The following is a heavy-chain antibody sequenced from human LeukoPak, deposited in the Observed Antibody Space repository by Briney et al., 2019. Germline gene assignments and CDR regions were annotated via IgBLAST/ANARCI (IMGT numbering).Heavy chain of an antibody. V-gene: IGHV4-61*02. CDR3: ARGGITVAGTGNWFDP. CDR1: GGSITSGTFS. Sequence: SQTLSLTCTVSGGSITSGTFSWSWIRQPAGRGLEWIGRIYSSGITNYNPSLKSRVTISVDTSKNQFSLKLSSVTAADTAVYYCARGGITVAGTGNWFDPWGQGTLVAVSS. D-gene: IGHD6-19*01. CDR2: IYSSGIT. J-gene: IGHJ5*02.